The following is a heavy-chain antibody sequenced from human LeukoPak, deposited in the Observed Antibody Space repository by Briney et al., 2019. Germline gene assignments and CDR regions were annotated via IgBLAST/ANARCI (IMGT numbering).Heavy chain of an antibody. J-gene: IGHJ2*01. CDR3: ARDYYSGNSEVISWHFDL. V-gene: IGHV3-30*02. D-gene: IGHD4-23*01. Sequence: GGSLRLSCAASGFTFSSYGIHWVRQAPGKGLEWVAFIRYDGSNKYYANSVKGRFTISRDNAKNSLYLQMNSLRAEDTAVYYCARDYYSGNSEVISWHFDLWGRGTLVSVSS. CDR1: GFTFSSYG. CDR2: IRYDGSNK.